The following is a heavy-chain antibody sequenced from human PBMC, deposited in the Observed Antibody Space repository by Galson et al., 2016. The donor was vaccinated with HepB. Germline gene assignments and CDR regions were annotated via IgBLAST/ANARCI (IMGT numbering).Heavy chain of an antibody. D-gene: IGHD3-3*01. V-gene: IGHV1-69*06. CDR3: ASPYYDFWCGYYPSYYYYGMDV. CDR1: GGTFSSYD. CDR2: IIPIFCTA. Sequence: SVKVSCKASGGTFSSYDISWVRQAPGQGLEWMGGIIPIFCTANDAQKFQGSATITADKSTSTAYMELSSRRSEDTAVYYCASPYYDFWCGYYPSYYYYGMDVWGQGTTVTGSS. J-gene: IGHJ6*02.